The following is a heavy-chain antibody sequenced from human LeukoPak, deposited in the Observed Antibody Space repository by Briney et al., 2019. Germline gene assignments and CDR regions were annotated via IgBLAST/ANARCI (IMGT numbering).Heavy chain of an antibody. D-gene: IGHD3-22*01. CDR1: GFSFGSYA. J-gene: IGHJ4*02. CDR3: ARGMYYYDSSDIGGGYYFDY. CDR2: ISYHGSNK. V-gene: IGHV3-30-3*01. Sequence: GGSLRLSCAASGFSFGSYAMHWVRQAPGKGLEWVAVISYHGSNKYYADSVKGRFTISRDNSKKTVFLQMNSLRAEDTAVYYCARGMYYYDSSDIGGGYYFDYWGQGTLVTVSS.